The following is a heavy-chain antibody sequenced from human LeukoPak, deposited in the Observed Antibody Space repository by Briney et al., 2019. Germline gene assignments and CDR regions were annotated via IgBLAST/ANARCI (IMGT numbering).Heavy chain of an antibody. V-gene: IGHV4-34*01. CDR3: ARSEGDIYDYVWGSYFIVGY. CDR1: GGSFSGYY. Sequence: SETLSLTCAVYGGSFSGYYWSWIRQPPGKGLEWIGEINHSGSTNYNPSLKRRVTISVDTSKNQFSLKLSSVTAADTAVYYCARSEGDIYDYVWGSYFIVGYWGQGTLVTVSS. D-gene: IGHD3-16*01. J-gene: IGHJ4*02. CDR2: INHSGST.